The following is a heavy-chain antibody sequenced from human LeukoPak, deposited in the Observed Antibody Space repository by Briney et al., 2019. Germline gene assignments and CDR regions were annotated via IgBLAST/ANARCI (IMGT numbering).Heavy chain of an antibody. V-gene: IGHV3-23*01. CDR3: AKEAPFDTMIVVVITVDAFDI. Sequence: PGGSLRLSCAASGFTFSSYAMSWVRQAPGKGLEWVSAISGSGGSTYYADSVKGRFTISRDNSKNTLYLQMNSLRAEDTAVYYCAKEAPFDTMIVVVITVDAFDIWGQGTMVTVSS. CDR1: GFTFSSYA. J-gene: IGHJ3*02. D-gene: IGHD3-22*01. CDR2: ISGSGGST.